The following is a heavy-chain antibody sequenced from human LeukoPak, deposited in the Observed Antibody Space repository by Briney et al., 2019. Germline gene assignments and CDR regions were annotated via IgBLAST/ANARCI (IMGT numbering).Heavy chain of an antibody. CDR2: INAGNGNT. J-gene: IGHJ4*02. CDR1: GYTFTSYA. D-gene: IGHD2-21*01. V-gene: IGHV1-3*01. CDR3: ARAPLWLRPTDFDY. Sequence: ASVKVSCKASGYTFTSYAMHWVRQAPGQRLEWMGWINAGNGNTKYSQKFQGRVTITRDTSASTAYMELSSLRSEDTAVYYCARAPLWLRPTDFDYWGQGTLVTVSS.